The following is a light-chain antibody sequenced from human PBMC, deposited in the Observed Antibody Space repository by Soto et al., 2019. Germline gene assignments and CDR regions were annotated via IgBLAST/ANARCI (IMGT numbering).Light chain of an antibody. CDR3: QQYGSSPQT. J-gene: IGKJ1*01. CDR1: QRVSSY. V-gene: IGKV3-20*01. CDR2: GAS. Sequence: EIVLTQSPGTLSVSPGERATLSCRASQRVSSYLAWYQQKPGQAPRLLIYGASSRATGIPDRFSGSGSGTDFTLTISRLEPEDFVVYYCQQYGSSPQTFGQGTKVEIK.